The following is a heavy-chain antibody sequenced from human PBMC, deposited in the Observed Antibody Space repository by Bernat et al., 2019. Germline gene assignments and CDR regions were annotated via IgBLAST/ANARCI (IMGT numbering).Heavy chain of an antibody. CDR1: GGSISSSNW. CDR3: ARGSITIFVVVMPIDY. J-gene: IGHJ4*02. CDR2: IYHSGST. Sequence: QVQLQESGPGLVKPSGTLSLTCAVSGGSISSSNWWSWVRQPPGKGLEWIGEIYHSGSTNYNPSLQSRVTISVDKSKNQFSLKLSSVTAADTAVYYCARGSITIFVVVMPIDYWGQGTLVTVSS. D-gene: IGHD3-3*01. V-gene: IGHV4-4*02.